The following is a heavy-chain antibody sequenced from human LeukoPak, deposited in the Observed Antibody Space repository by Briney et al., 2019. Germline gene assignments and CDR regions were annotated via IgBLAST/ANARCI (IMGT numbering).Heavy chain of an antibody. J-gene: IGHJ4*02. V-gene: IGHV3-48*03. CDR2: ICRSGSTK. CDR3: AREGIDSSGYSFDY. D-gene: IGHD3-22*01. CDR1: GFTFSSYE. Sequence: GGPLRLSCAASGFTFSSYEMHGVRQAPGKGLEWGSYICRSGSTKYYADSVKGRFTISRDDAKNSLYLQMNSLGAEDTAIYYCAREGIDSSGYSFDYWGQGTLVPVSS.